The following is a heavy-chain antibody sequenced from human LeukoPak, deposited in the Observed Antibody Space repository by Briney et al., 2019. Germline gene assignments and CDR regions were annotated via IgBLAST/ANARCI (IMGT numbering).Heavy chain of an antibody. Sequence: GGSLRLSCAASGFTFSSYAMSWVRQAPGKGLEWVSAISGSGGSTYYADSVKGRFTISRDNAKNSLYLQMNSLRAEDTAVYYCAKGSGAGDAFDIWGQGTMVTVSS. CDR2: ISGSGGST. CDR1: GFTFSSYA. D-gene: IGHD6-19*01. J-gene: IGHJ3*02. V-gene: IGHV3-23*01. CDR3: AKGSGAGDAFDI.